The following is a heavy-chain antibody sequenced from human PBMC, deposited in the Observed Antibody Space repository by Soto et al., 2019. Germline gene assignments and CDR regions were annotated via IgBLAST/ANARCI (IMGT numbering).Heavy chain of an antibody. CDR3: ARDRSSSTWSYYYYYAMDV. Sequence: ASVKVSCKASGYTFTSYGISWVRQAPGQGLEWMGWISAYNGNTNYAQKLQGRVTMTTDISTSTAYMELRSLRSDDTAVYYCARDRSSSTWSYYYYYAMDVWGQGTTVPVSS. J-gene: IGHJ6*02. V-gene: IGHV1-18*01. CDR2: ISAYNGNT. CDR1: GYTFTSYG. D-gene: IGHD6-13*01.